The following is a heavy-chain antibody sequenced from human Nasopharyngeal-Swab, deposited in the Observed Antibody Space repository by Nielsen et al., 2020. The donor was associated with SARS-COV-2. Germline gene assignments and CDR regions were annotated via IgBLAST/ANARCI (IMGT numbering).Heavy chain of an antibody. D-gene: IGHD5-12*01. J-gene: IGHJ4*02. V-gene: IGHV3-23*01. CDR3: ARDNGVATNDY. CDR2: ISGSGSTI. CDR1: GFTFSSYA. Sequence: GESLKISCAASGFTFSSYAMSWVRQAPGKGLEWVSAISGSGSTIYYADSVKGRFTISRDNAKNSLYLQMNSLRAEDTAVYYCARDNGVATNDYWGQGTLVTVSS.